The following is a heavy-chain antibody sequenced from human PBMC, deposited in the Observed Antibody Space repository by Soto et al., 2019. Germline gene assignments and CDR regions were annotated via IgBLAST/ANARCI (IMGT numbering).Heavy chain of an antibody. CDR1: GVTFGSYA. D-gene: IGHD6-19*01. Sequence: QVQLVQSGAEVKKPGSSVKVSCKASGVTFGSYAMSWVRQAPGQALEWMGGIIPIFGTANYAQKFQGRVTITADESTSTVYMELSSLRSEDTAVYYCAREDSSGWYRYWYFDLWGRGTLVTVSS. V-gene: IGHV1-69*12. CDR3: AREDSSGWYRYWYFDL. J-gene: IGHJ2*01. CDR2: IIPIFGTA.